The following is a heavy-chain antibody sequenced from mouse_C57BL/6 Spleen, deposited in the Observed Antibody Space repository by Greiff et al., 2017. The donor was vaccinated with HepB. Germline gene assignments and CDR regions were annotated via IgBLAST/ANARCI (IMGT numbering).Heavy chain of an antibody. D-gene: IGHD1-1*01. CDR1: GYTFTDYY. J-gene: IGHJ2*01. CDR2: IYPGSGNT. Sequence: QVQLQQSGAELVRPGASVKLSCKASGYTFTDYYINWVKQRPGQGLEWIARIYPGSGNTYYNEKFKGKATLTAEKSSSTAYMQLSSLTSEDSAVYFCARWNSYYFDYWGQGTTLTVSS. V-gene: IGHV1-76*01. CDR3: ARWNSYYFDY.